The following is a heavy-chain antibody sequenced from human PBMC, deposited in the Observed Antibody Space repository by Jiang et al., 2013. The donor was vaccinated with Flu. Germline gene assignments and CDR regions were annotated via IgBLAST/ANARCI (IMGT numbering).Heavy chain of an antibody. J-gene: IGHJ4*02. V-gene: IGHV1-18*01. Sequence: KFQGRITTTTDTSTSTAYMELRSLTSDDTAVYYCARTPSTHPLDYWGQGTLVTVSS. CDR3: ARTPSTHPLDY.